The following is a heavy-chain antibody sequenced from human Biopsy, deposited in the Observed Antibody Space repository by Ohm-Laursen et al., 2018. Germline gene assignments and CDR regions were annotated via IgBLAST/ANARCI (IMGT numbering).Heavy chain of an antibody. Sequence: SLRLSCSASGFTFSGFALSWVRQAPGKGLEWVSGIWGSGDTTHYADSVRGRFTISRDTSQSALYLHMNSLRGEDTAVYFCAKGNQPTSFVELDYWGQGTLVTVSS. V-gene: IGHV3-23*01. CDR1: GFTFSGFA. D-gene: IGHD2-2*01. CDR2: IWGSGDTT. J-gene: IGHJ4*02. CDR3: AKGNQPTSFVELDY.